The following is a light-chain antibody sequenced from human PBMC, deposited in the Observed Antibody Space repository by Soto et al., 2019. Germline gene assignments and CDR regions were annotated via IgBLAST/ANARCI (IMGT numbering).Light chain of an antibody. CDR1: NSDMGSNY. CDR2: RNN. V-gene: IGLV1-47*01. CDR3: AAWDDSLSGPV. Sequence: QPVLTQPPSASGTPGQRVTLSCSGSNSDMGSNYVDWYQQVPGTAPKLLIFRNNERPLGVPDRFSGSKSGTSASLAISGLRSEDEADYYCAAWDDSLSGPVFGGGTKLTVL. J-gene: IGLJ2*01.